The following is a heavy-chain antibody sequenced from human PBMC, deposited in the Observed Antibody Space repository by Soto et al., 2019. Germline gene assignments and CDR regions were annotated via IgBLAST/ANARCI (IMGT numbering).Heavy chain of an antibody. CDR2: IIPIFGTA. D-gene: IGHD4-17*01. V-gene: IGHV1-69*13. CDR1: GGTFSSYA. CDR3: ARLPRPKVTTNNFYYSGMDV. J-gene: IGHJ6*02. Sequence: GASVKASSKAPGGTFSSYAISWARQAPGQGLEWMGGIIPIFGTANYAQKFQGSVTITADESTSTAYMELSSLRSEDTAVYYCARLPRPKVTTNNFYYSGMDVWGQGITVTVSS.